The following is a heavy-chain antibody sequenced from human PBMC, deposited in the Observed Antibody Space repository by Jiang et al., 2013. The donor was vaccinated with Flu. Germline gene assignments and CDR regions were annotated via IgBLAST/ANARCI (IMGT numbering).Heavy chain of an antibody. CDR2: ISYDGSNK. J-gene: IGHJ1*01. CDR3: ARDSDPLPQFCSGGSCHSGYFQH. V-gene: IGHV3-30*04. CDR1: FA. Sequence: FAMCWVRQAPGKGLEWVSVISYDGSNKHYADSVKGRFTISRDNSKSTLYLQMNSLRAEDAAVYYCARDSDPLPQFCSGGSCHSGYFQHWGQGTLVSVSS. D-gene: IGHD2-15*01.